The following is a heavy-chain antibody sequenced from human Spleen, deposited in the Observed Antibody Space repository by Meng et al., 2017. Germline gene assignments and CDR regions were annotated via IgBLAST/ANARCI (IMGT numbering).Heavy chain of an antibody. J-gene: IGHJ4*02. Sequence: QVRPVQSGAEVKKPGASVKVSCKASDYTSASYGISWFRQATGQGLEWMGWLGAHDGDTSHAPKFQGRVTVSADRPTATAYMELRSLRSDDTAVYYCARGTPGRSYSDYWGQGTLVTVSS. CDR3: ARGTPGRSYSDY. CDR1: DYTSASYG. V-gene: IGHV1-18*01. CDR2: LGAHDGDT. D-gene: IGHD3-10*01.